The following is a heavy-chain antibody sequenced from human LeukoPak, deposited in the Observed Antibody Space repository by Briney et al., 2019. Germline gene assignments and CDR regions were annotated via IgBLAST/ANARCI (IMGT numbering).Heavy chain of an antibody. J-gene: IGHJ6*02. D-gene: IGHD3-22*01. CDR3: SRGVSYFYDAVGPYGQNYYGLDV. CDR1: GFSFETYA. Sequence: GGSLRLSCAASGFSFETYAINWVRQAPGKGLEWVAVISYDGSETKYADSVQGRFTVSRDNSKSTLFLQMNSLRPEDTAVYFCSRGVSYFYDAVGPYGQNYYGLDVWGRGTTVTVS. V-gene: IGHV3-30*04. CDR2: ISYDGSET.